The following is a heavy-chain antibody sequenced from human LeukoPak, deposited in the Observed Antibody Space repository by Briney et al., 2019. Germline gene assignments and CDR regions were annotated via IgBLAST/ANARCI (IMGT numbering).Heavy chain of an antibody. CDR2: FTGSSSHI. D-gene: IGHD1-26*01. CDR3: ARDPYSAGYGNYYYYYMDV. CDR1: GFTFSSYN. Sequence: GGSLRLSCAASGFTFSSYNMNWVRQAPGKGLEWVSSFTGSSSHIYYADSVKGRFTISRDNARNSLYLQMNSLRAEDTAVYYCARDPYSAGYGNYYYYYMDVWGKGTTVTISS. V-gene: IGHV3-21*01. J-gene: IGHJ6*03.